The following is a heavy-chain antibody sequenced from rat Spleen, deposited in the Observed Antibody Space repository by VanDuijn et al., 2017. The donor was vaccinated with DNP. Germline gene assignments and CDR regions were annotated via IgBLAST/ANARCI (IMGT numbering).Heavy chain of an antibody. Sequence: EVQLVESGGGLVQPGRSMKLSCAASGFTFSNYDIAWVRQAPTRGLEWVAYIRYDGGGTNYRDSVKGRFTISRDNAKRTLYLEMNSLRSEDMATYYCARFNGYYYALDAWGQGTSVTVSS. D-gene: IGHD1-3*01. CDR1: GFTFSNYD. J-gene: IGHJ4*01. V-gene: IGHV5-22*01. CDR2: IRYDGGGT. CDR3: ARFNGYYYALDA.